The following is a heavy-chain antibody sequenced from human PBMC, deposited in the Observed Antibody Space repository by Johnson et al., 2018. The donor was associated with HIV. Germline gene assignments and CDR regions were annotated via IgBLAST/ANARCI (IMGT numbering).Heavy chain of an antibody. J-gene: IGHJ3*02. CDR1: GFTFDDYA. Sequence: VQLVESGGGLVQPGRSLRLSCAASGFTFDDYAMHWVRQAPGKGLEWVSGISWNSGSIGYADSVKGRFTISRDNAKNSLYLQMNSLRAEDTAVYYCASGQDGGNSVGAPDVFDIWGQGTMVTVSS. V-gene: IGHV3-9*01. CDR3: ASGQDGGNSVGAPDVFDI. CDR2: ISWNSGSI. D-gene: IGHD4-23*01.